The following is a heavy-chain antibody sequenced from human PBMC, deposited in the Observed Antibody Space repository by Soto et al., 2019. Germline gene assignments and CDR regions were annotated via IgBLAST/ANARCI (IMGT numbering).Heavy chain of an antibody. V-gene: IGHV3-74*01. CDR1: GVTCRNYE. Sequence: GVSLSLSCAASGVTCRNYEIDWVRQAPGKGPMWVSRINGVGTYTNYADSVRGRFSISRDNSENTVYLQMNSLRAEDTAMYYCVRDFGSSDFWGQGTPVTVSS. J-gene: IGHJ4*02. CDR2: INGVGTYT. D-gene: IGHD3-3*01. CDR3: VRDFGSSDF.